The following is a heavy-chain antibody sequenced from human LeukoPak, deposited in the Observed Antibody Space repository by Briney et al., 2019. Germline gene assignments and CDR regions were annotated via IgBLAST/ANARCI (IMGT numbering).Heavy chain of an antibody. D-gene: IGHD6-19*01. J-gene: IGHJ6*03. V-gene: IGHV4-59*01. CDR3: ARVWFGAVAGRYYYYMDV. CDR2: IYYSGST. CDR1: GGSISSYY. Sequence: SETLSLTCTVSGGSISSYYGSWLRQPPGKGLEWVGYIYYSGSTNHNPSLKSRVTISVDTSKNRFSLKLSSVTAADTAVYYCARVWFGAVAGRYYYYMDVWGKGTTVTVSS.